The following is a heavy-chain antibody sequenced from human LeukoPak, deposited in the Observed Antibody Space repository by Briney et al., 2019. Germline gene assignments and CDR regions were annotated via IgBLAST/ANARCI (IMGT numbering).Heavy chain of an antibody. J-gene: IGHJ4*02. V-gene: IGHV3-30-3*01. Sequence: GGSLRLSCAASGFTFNTYPLHWVRQAPGQGLEWVAVIAWDGTIKLYADSVRGRFTISRDDSKEMMYLQMNSLRPEDTALYYCAKDIGIALRGATFENWGQGTLVTVSS. CDR1: GFTFNTYP. CDR2: IAWDGTIK. D-gene: IGHD3-10*01. CDR3: AKDIGIALRGATFEN.